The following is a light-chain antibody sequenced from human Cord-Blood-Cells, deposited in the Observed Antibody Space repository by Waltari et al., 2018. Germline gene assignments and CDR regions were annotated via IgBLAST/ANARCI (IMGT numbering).Light chain of an antibody. CDR2: GAS. Sequence: DIVMTQSPATLSVSPGERATLSCRARQSVSSNLAWYQQQPGQAPRLLIYGASTRATGIPARFSGSGSGTEFTLTISSLQSEDFAVYYCQQYNNWPPLTFGGGTKVEIK. J-gene: IGKJ4*01. V-gene: IGKV3-15*01. CDR1: QSVSSN. CDR3: QQYNNWPPLT.